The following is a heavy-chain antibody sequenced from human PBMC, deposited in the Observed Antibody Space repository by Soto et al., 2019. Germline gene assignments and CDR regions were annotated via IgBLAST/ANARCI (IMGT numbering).Heavy chain of an antibody. V-gene: IGHV1-3*01. CDR3: ARDWPQSVVVVAATRALDY. CDR2: INAGNGNT. J-gene: IGHJ4*02. CDR1: GYTFTSYA. D-gene: IGHD2-15*01. Sequence: QVQLVQSGAEVKKPGASVKVSCKASGYTFTSYAMHWVRQAPGQRLEWLGWINAGNGNTKYSQKFQGRVTITRDTSASTAYMELSSLRSEDTAVYYCARDWPQSVVVVAATRALDYWGQGTLVTVSP.